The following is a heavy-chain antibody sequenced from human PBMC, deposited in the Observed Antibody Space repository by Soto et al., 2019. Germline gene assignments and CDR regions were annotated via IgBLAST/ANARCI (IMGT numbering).Heavy chain of an antibody. CDR1: GFTFSSYD. D-gene: IGHD4-17*01. CDR2: IGTAGDT. Sequence: VGSLRLSCAASGFTFSSYDMHWVRQATGKGLEWVSAIGTAGDTYYPGSVKGRFTISRENAKNSLYLQMNSLRAEDTAVYYCARSYYGGEKEGIFDYWGQGTLVTV. CDR3: ARSYYGGEKEGIFDY. J-gene: IGHJ4*02. V-gene: IGHV3-13*01.